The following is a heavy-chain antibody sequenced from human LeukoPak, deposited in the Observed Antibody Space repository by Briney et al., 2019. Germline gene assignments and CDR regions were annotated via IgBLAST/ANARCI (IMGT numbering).Heavy chain of an antibody. V-gene: IGHV3-23*01. CDR2: ISAGGSNT. CDR1: GFTFSSYG. CDR3: ARLGSGSGSYFDY. Sequence: PGGSLRLSCAASGFTFSSYGMSWGRQAPGKGLEWVSGISAGGSNTYYADSVMGRFTISRDNSKNTLYLQMNSLRAEDTAVYYCARLGSGSGSYFDYWGQGTLVTVSS. J-gene: IGHJ4*02. D-gene: IGHD3-10*01.